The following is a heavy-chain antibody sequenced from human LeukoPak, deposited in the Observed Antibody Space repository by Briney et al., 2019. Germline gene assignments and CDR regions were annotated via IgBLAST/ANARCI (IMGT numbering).Heavy chain of an antibody. CDR3: AKGATTVTTIYLFDY. CDR1: GFSFSSYA. Sequence: GGSLRLSCAASGFSFSSYAMNWVRQAPGKGLDWVSGISGSGGTTYYADSVKGRFTISRDNSKNTLSLQMNSLRAEDTAVYYCAKGATTVTTIYLFDYWGQGTLVTVSS. J-gene: IGHJ4*02. D-gene: IGHD4-17*01. CDR2: ISGSGGTT. V-gene: IGHV3-23*01.